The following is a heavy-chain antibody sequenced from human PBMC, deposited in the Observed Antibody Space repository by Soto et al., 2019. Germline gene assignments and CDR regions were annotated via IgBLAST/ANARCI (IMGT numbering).Heavy chain of an antibody. D-gene: IGHD5-12*01. CDR2: ISCSGDTT. CDR1: GFTFSSYV. CDR3: ARPKTTTTWYVIDL. Sequence: GGSLRLSCAASGFTFSSYVMNWVRQAPGKGLEWVSGISCSGDTTKHGDSVKGRFTISRDNSKNTLYLKMISLKAEDTAVYYCARPKTTTTWYVIDLWGQGTLVTVSS. J-gene: IGHJ5*02. V-gene: IGHV3-23*01.